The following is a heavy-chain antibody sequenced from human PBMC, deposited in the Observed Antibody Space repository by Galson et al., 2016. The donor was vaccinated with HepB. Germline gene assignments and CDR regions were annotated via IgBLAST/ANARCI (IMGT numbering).Heavy chain of an antibody. CDR3: TRLSTAAADSYYYGMDV. CDR1: GYSFTSYW. J-gene: IGHJ6*02. Sequence: QSGAEVKKPGESLRISCKGSGYSFTSYWISWVRQMPGKGLEWMGRIEPTESYIKYSPSFQGHVTISTDKSVSTAYLQWSSLKASDTAIYYCTRLSTAAADSYYYGMDVWGQGTTVTVSS. D-gene: IGHD6-13*01. V-gene: IGHV5-10-1*01. CDR2: IEPTESYI.